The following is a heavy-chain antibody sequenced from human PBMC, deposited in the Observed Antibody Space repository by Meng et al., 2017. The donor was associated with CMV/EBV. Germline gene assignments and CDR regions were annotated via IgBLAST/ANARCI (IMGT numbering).Heavy chain of an antibody. CDR3: ANRWFSYDSSGYPLPYYYYGMDV. J-gene: IGHJ6*02. D-gene: IGHD3-22*01. CDR1: GFTFSSYG. V-gene: IGHV3-30*02. Sequence: GGSLRLSCAASGFTFSSYGMHWVRQAPGKGLEWVAFIRYDGSNKYYADSVKGRFTISRDNSKTTLYLQMNSLRAEDTAVYYCANRWFSYDSSGYPLPYYYYGMDVWGQGTTVTVSS. CDR2: IRYDGSNK.